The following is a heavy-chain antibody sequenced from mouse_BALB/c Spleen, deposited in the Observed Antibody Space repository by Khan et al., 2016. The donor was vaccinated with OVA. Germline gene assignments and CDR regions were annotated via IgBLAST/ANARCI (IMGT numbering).Heavy chain of an antibody. J-gene: IGHJ3*01. Sequence: QVTLKESGPGILQPSQTLSLTCSFSGFSLSASGMGVSWIRQSSGKGLEWLAHIYWDDDKRYNPSLKSRLTISKDTSSNQVFLKITMVDTADTAAYYCARREELQPRFAYWGQGTLVTVSA. CDR1: GFSLSASGMG. CDR3: ARREELQPRFAY. CDR2: IYWDDDK. D-gene: IGHD6-1*01. V-gene: IGHV8-12*01.